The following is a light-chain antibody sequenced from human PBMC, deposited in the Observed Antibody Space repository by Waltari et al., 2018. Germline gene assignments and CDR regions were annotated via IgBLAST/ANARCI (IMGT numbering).Light chain of an antibody. CDR3: QQYDNYWT. Sequence: DIQMTQSPSTLSASVGARVTITCRASQRITNWLSWYQQKPGKAPKLLFYRASNLESGVPSRFSGSGSGTEFTLTISSLQPDDFATYDCQQYDNYWTFGQGTKVEIK. CDR2: RAS. CDR1: QRITNW. V-gene: IGKV1-5*03. J-gene: IGKJ1*01.